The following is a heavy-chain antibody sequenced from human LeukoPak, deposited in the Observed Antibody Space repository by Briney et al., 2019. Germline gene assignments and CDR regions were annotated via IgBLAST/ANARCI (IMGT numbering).Heavy chain of an antibody. CDR1: GGSISRSNW. V-gene: IGHV4-4*02. J-gene: IGHJ4*02. D-gene: IGHD3-3*01. Sequence: SETLSLTCAVSGGSISRSNWWSWVRQPPGKGLEWIGEIYHSGSTNYNPSLKSRVTISVDKSKNQFSLKLNSVTAADTAVYYCARVRYDFWSGYSQPIDYWGQGILVTVSS. CDR3: ARVRYDFWSGYSQPIDY. CDR2: IYHSGST.